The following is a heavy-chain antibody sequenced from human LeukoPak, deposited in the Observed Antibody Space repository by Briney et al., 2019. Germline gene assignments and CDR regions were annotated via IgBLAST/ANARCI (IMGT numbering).Heavy chain of an antibody. Sequence: GGSLRLSCAASGFTFSSYSMNWVRQAPGKGLEWVSYISSSSSTIYYADSVKGRFTISRDNAKNSLYLQMNSLRAEDTAVYYCARVPTSHIAARALSDYWGQGTLVTVSS. CDR2: ISSSSSTI. CDR1: GFTFSSYS. J-gene: IGHJ4*02. CDR3: ARVPTSHIAARALSDY. D-gene: IGHD6-6*01. V-gene: IGHV3-48*01.